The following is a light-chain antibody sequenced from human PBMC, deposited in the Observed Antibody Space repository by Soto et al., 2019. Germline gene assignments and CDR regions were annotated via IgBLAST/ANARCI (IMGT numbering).Light chain of an antibody. J-gene: IGLJ1*01. CDR3: QSYDSSLSGPYV. Sequence: QSALTQPASVSGSPGQSITISCTGTSSDVGGYNYVSWYQQHPGKAPKLMIYEVSNRPSGVSNRFSGSKSGTSASLAITGLQAEDEADYYCQSYDSSLSGPYVFGTGTKGTVL. CDR1: SSDVGGYNY. CDR2: EVS. V-gene: IGLV2-14*01.